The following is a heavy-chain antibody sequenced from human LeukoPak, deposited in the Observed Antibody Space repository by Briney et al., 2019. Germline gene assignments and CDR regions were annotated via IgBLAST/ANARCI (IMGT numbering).Heavy chain of an antibody. CDR1: GYTFTGYY. V-gene: IGHV1-2*02. J-gene: IGHJ4*02. Sequence: ASVKVSCKASGYTFTGYYMHWVRQAPGQGLEWMGWINPNSGGTNYAQKFQGRVTMTRDTSISTAYMELSRLRSDDTAVYYCARDRRGGYNYFDYWGQGTLVTVSS. CDR2: INPNSGGT. CDR3: ARDRRGGYNYFDY. D-gene: IGHD2-15*01.